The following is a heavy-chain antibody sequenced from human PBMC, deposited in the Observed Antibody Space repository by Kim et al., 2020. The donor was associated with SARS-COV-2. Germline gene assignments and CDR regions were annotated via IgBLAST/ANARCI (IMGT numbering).Heavy chain of an antibody. Sequence: SETLSLTCAVYGESFSNYYWGWIRQSPGRGLEWIGEINHSGTTKYNPSLKSRVTISVETSKNQVSLKLTSVTAADTAVYYCARGLGGGNSVCFDPWGQGTLVIVSS. CDR3: ARGLGGGNSVCFDP. CDR2: INHSGTT. D-gene: IGHD1-26*01. CDR1: GESFSNYY. J-gene: IGHJ5*02. V-gene: IGHV4-34*01.